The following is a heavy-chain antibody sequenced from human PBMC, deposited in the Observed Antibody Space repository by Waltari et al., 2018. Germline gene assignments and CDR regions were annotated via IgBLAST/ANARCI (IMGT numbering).Heavy chain of an antibody. CDR3: ASEPFYAR. Sequence: QVQLVQSGAEVKKPGASVRVSCTASGYTFATYDINWVRQAPGQGLEYMGWMNPNSGNTGYAQKFQGRLTFTGDTSIRTAYMELSSLTSEDTAVYYCASEPFYARWGQGTLVTVSS. CDR2: MNPNSGNT. J-gene: IGHJ4*02. D-gene: IGHD2-2*01. CDR1: GYTFATYD. V-gene: IGHV1-8*02.